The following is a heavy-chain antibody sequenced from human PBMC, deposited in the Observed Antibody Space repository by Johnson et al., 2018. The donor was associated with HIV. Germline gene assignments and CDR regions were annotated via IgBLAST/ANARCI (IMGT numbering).Heavy chain of an antibody. Sequence: QVQLVESGGGVVQPGRSLRLSCAASGFTFSDYYMSWIRQAPGKGLEWISYISSSGSTIYYADSVKGRFTISRDNAKNSLYLQMNSLRAEDTAVYYCARVEQGSGYYRGGFDIWGQGTLVTVSS. CDR1: GFTFSDYY. J-gene: IGHJ3*02. V-gene: IGHV3-11*04. CDR2: ISSSGSTI. CDR3: ARVEQGSGYYRGGFDI. D-gene: IGHD3-3*01.